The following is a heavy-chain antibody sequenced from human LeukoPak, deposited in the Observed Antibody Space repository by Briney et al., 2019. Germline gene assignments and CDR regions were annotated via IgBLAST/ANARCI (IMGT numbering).Heavy chain of an antibody. CDR3: TTRPYYYDSSGYYVFDF. V-gene: IGHV3-15*01. J-gene: IGHJ4*02. CDR1: GITFSNAR. CDR2: IKTKTDGRTT. Sequence: GGSLRLSCAASGITFSNARMSWVRQAPGKGLEWEGRIKTKTDGRTTDYAAPVKGRFTISRDDSKNTLYLQMNSLKTEDTAVYYCTTRPYYYDSSGYYVFDFWGQGTLVTVSS. D-gene: IGHD3-22*01.